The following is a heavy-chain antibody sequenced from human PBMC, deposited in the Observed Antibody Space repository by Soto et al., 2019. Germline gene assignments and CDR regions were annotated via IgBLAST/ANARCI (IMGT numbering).Heavy chain of an antibody. Sequence: GASVKVSCKTSGYTFAEYDINWVRQAPGQGLEYMGWVSPENRNAGYAPQFRGRVSMTADTSINTVYLELTTLTYEDTAVYYCEVTTGYWGQGTMVTVSS. D-gene: IGHD4-17*01. CDR2: VSPENRNA. J-gene: IGHJ4*02. CDR3: EVTTGY. V-gene: IGHV1-8*01. CDR1: GYTFAEYD.